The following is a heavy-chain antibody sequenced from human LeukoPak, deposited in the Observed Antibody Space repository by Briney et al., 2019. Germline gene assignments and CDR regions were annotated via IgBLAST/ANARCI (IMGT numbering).Heavy chain of an antibody. CDR1: GFTFSTYT. D-gene: IGHD5-18*01. V-gene: IGHV3-21*01. CDR3: ARAGYTSRYLKALHY. Sequence: GGSLRLSCAASGFTFSTYTMNWVRQAPGKGLEWVSSISTSSSYIYFADSVKGRFTISRDNAKNSLYLQMNSLRAEDTAVYYCARAGYTSRYLKALHYWGQGTLLTVSS. CDR2: ISTSSSYI. J-gene: IGHJ4*02.